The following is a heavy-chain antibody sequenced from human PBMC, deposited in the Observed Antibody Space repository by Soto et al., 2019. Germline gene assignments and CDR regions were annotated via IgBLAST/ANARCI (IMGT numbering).Heavy chain of an antibody. CDR3: AKDHTTMTGSDGGY. CDR1: GYTFTSYA. J-gene: IGHJ4*02. CDR2: INAGNGNT. D-gene: IGHD3-22*01. Sequence: QVQLVQSGAEVKKPGASVKVSCKASGYTFTSYAMHWVRQAPGQRLEWMGWINAGNGNTKYSQKFQGRVTITRDTSASTAYMELSSLRSEDTAVYYCAKDHTTMTGSDGGYWGQGTLVTVSS. V-gene: IGHV1-3*01.